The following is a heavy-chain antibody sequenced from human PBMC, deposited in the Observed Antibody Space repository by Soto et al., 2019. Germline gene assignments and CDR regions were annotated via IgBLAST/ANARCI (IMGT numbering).Heavy chain of an antibody. CDR1: GFTISGYW. J-gene: IGHJ6*02. Sequence: GGSLRLSCAASGFTISGYWMHWVRQAPGKRLEWVSRINSERRSTDYAETVKGRFTISRDNAKNTVYLQMNSLRDEDTAVYYCARIKLVDFFFINVDVYDMDVWGQGTPVTVSS. CDR2: INSERRST. CDR3: ARIKLVDFFFINVDVYDMDV. D-gene: IGHD2-15*01. V-gene: IGHV3-74*01.